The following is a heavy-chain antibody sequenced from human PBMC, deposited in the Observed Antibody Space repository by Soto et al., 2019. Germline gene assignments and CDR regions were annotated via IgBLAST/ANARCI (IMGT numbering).Heavy chain of an antibody. CDR1: GXTVSSYG. CDR2: IWYDGSNK. Sequence: GSLRLTCAASGXTVSSYGMHWVRQAPGKGLEWVAVIWYDGSNKYYADAVKGRFTISRDNSKNTLYLQMNSLRAEDTAVYYCARVGANYYDSSGYYFDYWGQGTLVTVSS. CDR3: ARVGANYYDSSGYYFDY. V-gene: IGHV3-33*01. D-gene: IGHD3-22*01. J-gene: IGHJ4*02.